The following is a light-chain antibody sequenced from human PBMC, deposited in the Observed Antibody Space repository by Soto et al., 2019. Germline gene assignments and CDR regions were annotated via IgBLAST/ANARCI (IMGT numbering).Light chain of an antibody. CDR2: GAS. CDR3: QHYDWSLPWT. Sequence: EIVLTQSPGTLSLSPGERATLSCRASQSVSSSFVAWYQQNSGHPPRLLIYGASTRATGIPDRFNGSGSGTDFTLTLNRLEPEDVTGYYCQHYDWSLPWTLGQGTKVDMK. CDR1: QSVSSSF. V-gene: IGKV3-20*01. J-gene: IGKJ1*01.